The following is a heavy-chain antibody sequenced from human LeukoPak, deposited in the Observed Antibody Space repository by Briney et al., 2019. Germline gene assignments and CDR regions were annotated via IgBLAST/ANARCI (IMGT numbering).Heavy chain of an antibody. CDR1: GYSFTGYY. CDR3: ARVNKMRSGILMGFDP. J-gene: IGHJ5*02. V-gene: IGHV1-2*02. Sequence: GASVTVSCKASGYSFTGYYIHWVRQAPGQGLEWMGWINPDSGITNDAQKFQDRVTMTRDTSISTASMELSRLRSDDTAVYYCARVNKMRSGILMGFDPWGQGTLVTVSS. D-gene: IGHD3-10*01. CDR2: INPDSGIT.